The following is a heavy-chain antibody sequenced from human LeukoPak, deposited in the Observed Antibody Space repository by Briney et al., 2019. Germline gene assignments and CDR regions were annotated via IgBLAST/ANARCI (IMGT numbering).Heavy chain of an antibody. CDR3: ARDRTGIFDY. Sequence: GGSLRLSCAACGFTFSSYAMQWVRQARGKGVEWGAVISYDGSNKYYADSVKGRFTISRDNSKNTLYLQMNSLRAEDTAVYYCARDRTGIFDYWGQGTLVTVSS. CDR2: ISYDGSNK. D-gene: IGHD1-1*01. CDR1: GFTFSSYA. V-gene: IGHV3-30*04. J-gene: IGHJ4*02.